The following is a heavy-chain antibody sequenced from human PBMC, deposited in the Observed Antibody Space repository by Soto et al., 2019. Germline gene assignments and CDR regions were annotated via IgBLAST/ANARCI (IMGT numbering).Heavy chain of an antibody. CDR1: GYTFTSYG. Sequence: GASVKVSCNASGYTFTSYGISWVRQAPGQGLEWMGWISAYNGNTNYAQKLQGRATMTTDTSTSTANREPRSLRSDDTAVYYCASASYDIPDSYSYYYGMDVWGQGSTVRVSS. J-gene: IGHJ6*02. CDR2: ISAYNGNT. D-gene: IGHD3-9*01. V-gene: IGHV1-18*04. CDR3: ASASYDIPDSYSYYYGMDV.